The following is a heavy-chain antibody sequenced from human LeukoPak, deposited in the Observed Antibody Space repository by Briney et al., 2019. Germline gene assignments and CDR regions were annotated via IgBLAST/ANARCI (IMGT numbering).Heavy chain of an antibody. CDR1: GFSFYNYW. J-gene: IGHJ3*01. CDR3: ARNIFGSGSYYNSFDV. V-gene: IGHV5-51*01. Sequence: GESLKISCKASGFSFYNYWIAWVRQMPGKGLEWMGIIYPGDSDTKYAPSFQGQVTISVDRSITTAYLQWTSLTASDTAIYFCARNIFGSGSYYNSFDVWGQGTMVTVSS. CDR2: IYPGDSDT. D-gene: IGHD3-10*01.